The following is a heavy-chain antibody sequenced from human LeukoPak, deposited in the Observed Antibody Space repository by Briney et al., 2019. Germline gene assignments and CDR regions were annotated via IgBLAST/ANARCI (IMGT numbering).Heavy chain of an antibody. V-gene: IGHV3-33*01. Sequence: KTGGSLRLTCAASGFTFSSYGMHWVRQAPGKGLEWVAVIWYDGSNKNHGDSVKGRFTISRDNSKNTLYLQMNSLRAEDTAVYYCARDHSSSWYYFDYWGQGTLVTVSS. D-gene: IGHD6-13*01. CDR2: IWYDGSNK. J-gene: IGHJ4*02. CDR3: ARDHSSSWYYFDY. CDR1: GFTFSSYG.